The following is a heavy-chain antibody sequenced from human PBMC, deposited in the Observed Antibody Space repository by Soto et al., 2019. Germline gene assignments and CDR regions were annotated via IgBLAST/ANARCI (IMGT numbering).Heavy chain of an antibody. D-gene: IGHD3-22*01. Sequence: QVQLVESGGGVVQPGRSLRLSCAASGFTFSSYGMHWVRQAPGKGLEWVAVISYDGSNKYYADSVKGRFTISRDNSKNTLYLQMNSLRAEDTAVYYCAKGTYYYDSSGPLGAFDIWGQGTMFTVSS. CDR3: AKGTYYYDSSGPLGAFDI. CDR1: GFTFSSYG. J-gene: IGHJ3*02. CDR2: ISYDGSNK. V-gene: IGHV3-30*18.